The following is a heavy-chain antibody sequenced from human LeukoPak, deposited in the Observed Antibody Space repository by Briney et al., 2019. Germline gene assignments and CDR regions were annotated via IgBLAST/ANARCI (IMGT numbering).Heavy chain of an antibody. D-gene: IGHD2-15*01. CDR3: ARVRCSGGSCPYYYYYYYMDV. J-gene: IGHJ6*03. CDR2: IHYSGST. CDR1: GGSISSSSYY. Sequence: SETLSLTCTVSGGSISSSSYYWAWVRQPPGTGLEWVGSIHYSGSTYYNPSLQSRVTISIKTSKNQFSLKLSFVTAADTAVYYCARVRCSGGSCPYYYYYYYMDVWGKGTTVTVSS. V-gene: IGHV4-39*07.